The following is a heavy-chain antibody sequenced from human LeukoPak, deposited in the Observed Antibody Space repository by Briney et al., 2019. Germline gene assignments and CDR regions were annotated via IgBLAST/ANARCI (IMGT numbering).Heavy chain of an antibody. J-gene: IGHJ3*02. Sequence: GGSLRLSCAASGFTVSSNYMSWVRQAPGKGLEWVSVIYSGGSTYYADSVKGRFTISRDNSKNTLYLQMNSLRAEDTAVYYCARPNVLLWFGESSDAFDIWGQGTMVTVSS. V-gene: IGHV3-66*04. CDR2: IYSGGST. CDR1: GFTVSSNY. CDR3: ARPNVLLWFGESSDAFDI. D-gene: IGHD3-10*01.